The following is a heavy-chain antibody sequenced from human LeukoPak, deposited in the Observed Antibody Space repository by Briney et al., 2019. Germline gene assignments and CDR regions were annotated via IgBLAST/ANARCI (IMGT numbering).Heavy chain of an antibody. V-gene: IGHV4-4*07. CDR1: GGXISTYY. CDR3: ARDQGSYYGVDV. J-gene: IGHJ6*02. Sequence: PSETLSLTCSVSGGXISTYYWSWIRQPAGKGLEWIGRMYTSGTTKYNPSLKSRVTMSVDTSNNQFSLKVSSVTAADTAVYYCARDQGSYYGVDVWGQGTTVTVSS. CDR2: MYTSGTT.